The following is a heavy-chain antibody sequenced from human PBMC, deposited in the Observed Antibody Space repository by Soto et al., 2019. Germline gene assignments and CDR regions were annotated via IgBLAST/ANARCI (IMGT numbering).Heavy chain of an antibody. D-gene: IGHD6-19*01. Sequence: GGSLRLSCAASGFTFSNYAMHWVRQAPGKGLEWVAVVTYDGSNQYYADSVKGRFTISRDNSKNNLYLQMNSLRPEDTAVYYCARDLLSVAPWGQGTLVTVSS. J-gene: IGHJ4*02. CDR2: VTYDGSNQ. V-gene: IGHV3-30-3*01. CDR3: ARDLLSVAP. CDR1: GFTFSNYA.